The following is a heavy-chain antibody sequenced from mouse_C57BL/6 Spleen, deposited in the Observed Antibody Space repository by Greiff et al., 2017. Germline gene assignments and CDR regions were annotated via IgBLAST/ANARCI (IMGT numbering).Heavy chain of an antibody. CDR1: GFTFSSYG. J-gene: IGHJ3*01. CDR3: ARQDQGFAY. Sequence: EVKLMESGGDLVKPGGSLKLSCAASGFTFSSYGMSWVRQTPDKRLEWVATISSGGSYTYYPDSVKGRFTISRDNAKNTLYLQMSSLKSEDTAMYYCARQDQGFAYWGQGTLVTVSA. V-gene: IGHV5-6*01. CDR2: ISSGGSYT.